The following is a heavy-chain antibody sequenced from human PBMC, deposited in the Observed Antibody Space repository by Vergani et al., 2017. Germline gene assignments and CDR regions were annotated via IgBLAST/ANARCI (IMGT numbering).Heavy chain of an antibody. V-gene: IGHV4-61*10. CDR1: GASMSSVGYY. CDR3: ARTRDYYYYYGMDV. Sequence: QVQLQESGPGLVKPSQTLSLTCTVSGASMSSVGYYWTWIRQSAGKRLEWIGYIYYSGSTNYNPSLKSRVTISVDTSKNQVSLKLSSVTAADTAVYYWARTRDYYYYYGMDVWGQGTTVTVSS. J-gene: IGHJ6*02. CDR2: IYYSGST.